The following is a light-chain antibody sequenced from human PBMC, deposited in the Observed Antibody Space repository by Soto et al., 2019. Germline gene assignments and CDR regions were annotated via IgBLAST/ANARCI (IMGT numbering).Light chain of an antibody. V-gene: IGKV1-5*01. Sequence: DIQMTQSPSTLSASVGDRVTITCRASQSFNRWSAWYQQKPGKAPKLLIYAASTLESGVPSRFSGSGSGTEFTLTISSLQPDDFATYYCQQYNSFSLTFGQGTKVEIK. J-gene: IGKJ1*01. CDR1: QSFNRW. CDR2: AAS. CDR3: QQYNSFSLT.